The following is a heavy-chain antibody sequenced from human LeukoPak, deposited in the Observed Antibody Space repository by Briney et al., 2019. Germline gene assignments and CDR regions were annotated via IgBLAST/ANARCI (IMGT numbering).Heavy chain of an antibody. V-gene: IGHV4-61*02. D-gene: IGHD2-2*01. CDR3: ARGVPAAAFDI. Sequence: SETLSLTCTVSGGSISSGSYYWSWIRQPAGKGLEWIGRIYTSGSTNYNPSLKSRVTISVDTSKNQFSLKLSSVTAADTAVYYCARGVPAAAFDIWGQGTMVTVSS. CDR1: GGSISSGSYY. CDR2: IYTSGST. J-gene: IGHJ3*02.